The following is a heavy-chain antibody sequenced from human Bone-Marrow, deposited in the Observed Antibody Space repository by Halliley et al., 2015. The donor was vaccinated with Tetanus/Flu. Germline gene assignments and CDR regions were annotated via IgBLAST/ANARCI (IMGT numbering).Heavy chain of an antibody. J-gene: IGHJ6*02. Sequence: YIFYDGSTPYNPSLRSRVTMSVDRSKNQFPLPLSSVTAADTAVYYCSRMRDSGHQTVYYYGMDVWGQGTTVTVSS. D-gene: IGHD5-12*01. CDR3: SRMRDSGHQTVYYYGMDV. V-gene: IGHV4-31*02. CDR2: IFYDGST.